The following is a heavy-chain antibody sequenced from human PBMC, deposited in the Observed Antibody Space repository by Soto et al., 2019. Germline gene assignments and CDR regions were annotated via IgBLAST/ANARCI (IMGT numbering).Heavy chain of an antibody. D-gene: IGHD2-21*02. CDR3: ARDRGVVVTAPVSG. CDR2: ISYDGSNK. CDR1: GFTFSSYA. V-gene: IGHV3-30-3*01. J-gene: IGHJ4*02. Sequence: QVQLVESGGGVVQPGRSLRLSCAASGFTFSSYAMHWVRQAPGKGLEWVAVISYDGSNKYYADSVKGRFTISRDNSKNVLDLQVDGLSAGGGAVYDWARDRGVVVTAPVSGWGRGTLVRVSS.